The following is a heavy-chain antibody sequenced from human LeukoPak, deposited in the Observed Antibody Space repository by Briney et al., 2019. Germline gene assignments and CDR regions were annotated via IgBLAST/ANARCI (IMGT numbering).Heavy chain of an antibody. D-gene: IGHD6-19*01. Sequence: SVKVSCKASGGTFSSYAISWVRQAPGQGLEWMGGIIPIFGTANYAQKFQGRVTITADESTSTAYMELSSLRSEDTAVYYCASSVYLIAVASFDYWGQGTLVIVSS. CDR1: GGTFSSYA. J-gene: IGHJ4*02. V-gene: IGHV1-69*13. CDR2: IIPIFGTA. CDR3: ASSVYLIAVASFDY.